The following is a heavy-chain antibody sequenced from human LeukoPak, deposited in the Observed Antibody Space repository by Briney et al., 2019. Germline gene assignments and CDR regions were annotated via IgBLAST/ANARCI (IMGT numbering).Heavy chain of an antibody. D-gene: IGHD3-22*01. Sequence: ASVKVSCTASGGTFSSYAISWVRQAPGQGPEWRGRIIPIFGTTNYTQKFQGRVTIPQDESTSTAYIELSSLRSEDTAVYYCARQGDYYDSSGQRNYFDYWGQGTLVTVSS. CDR2: IIPIFGTT. CDR1: GGTFSSYA. CDR3: ARQGDYYDSSGQRNYFDY. J-gene: IGHJ4*02. V-gene: IGHV1-69*15.